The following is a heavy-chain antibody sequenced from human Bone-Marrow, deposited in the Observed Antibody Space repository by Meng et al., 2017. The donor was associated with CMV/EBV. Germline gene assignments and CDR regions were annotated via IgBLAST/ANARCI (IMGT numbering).Heavy chain of an antibody. J-gene: IGHJ4*02. CDR3: ARDKAIRATGPFIY. CDR2: IYYSGST. D-gene: IGHD1-26*01. V-gene: IGHV4-30-4*08. CDR1: GGSISSGDYY. Sequence: SCTVSGGSISSGDYYWSWIRQPPGKGLEWIGYIYYSGSTYYNPSLKSRVTISVDTSKNQYSLKLSSVTAADTAVYYCARDKAIRATGPFIYWGQGTLVTVSS.